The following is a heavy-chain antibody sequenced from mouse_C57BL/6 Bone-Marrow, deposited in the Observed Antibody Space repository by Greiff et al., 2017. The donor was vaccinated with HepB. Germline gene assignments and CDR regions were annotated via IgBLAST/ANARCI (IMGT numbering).Heavy chain of an antibody. J-gene: IGHJ2*01. V-gene: IGHV14-4*01. CDR3: TTRLEYYFDY. D-gene: IGHD2-2*01. Sequence: EVKLVESGAELVRPGASVKLSCTASGFNIKDDYMHWVKQRPEQGLEWIGWIDPENGDTEYASKFQGKATITADTSSNTAYLQLSSLTSEDTAVYYCTTRLEYYFDYWGQGTTLTVSS. CDR2: IDPENGDT. CDR1: GFNIKDDY.